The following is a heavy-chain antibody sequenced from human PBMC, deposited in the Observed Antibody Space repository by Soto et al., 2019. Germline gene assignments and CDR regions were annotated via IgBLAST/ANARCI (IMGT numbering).Heavy chain of an antibody. Sequence: EVQLVESGGGLVQPGGSLRLSCAASGFTFCSYSMNWVRQAPGKGLEWVSYISSSSSTIYYADSVKGRFTISRDNAKNSLYLQMNSLRDDDTAVYYCARVGGVVINSRLGYWGQGTLVTVSS. CDR1: GFTFCSYS. V-gene: IGHV3-48*02. CDR2: ISSSSSTI. CDR3: ARVGGVVINSRLGY. D-gene: IGHD3-3*01. J-gene: IGHJ4*02.